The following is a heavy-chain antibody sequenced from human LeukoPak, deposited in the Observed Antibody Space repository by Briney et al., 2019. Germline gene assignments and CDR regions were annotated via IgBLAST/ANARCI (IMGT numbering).Heavy chain of an antibody. CDR2: INPSGVST. Sequence: ASVKVSCKASGYTFTSYYMHWVRQAPRQGLEWMGIINPSGVSTSYAQKFQGRVTMTRDTSTSTVYMELSSLRSEDTAVYYCARDRNSWAYYDYWGQGTLVTVSS. CDR3: ARDRNSWAYYDY. V-gene: IGHV1-46*01. D-gene: IGHD2/OR15-2a*01. J-gene: IGHJ4*02. CDR1: GYTFTSYY.